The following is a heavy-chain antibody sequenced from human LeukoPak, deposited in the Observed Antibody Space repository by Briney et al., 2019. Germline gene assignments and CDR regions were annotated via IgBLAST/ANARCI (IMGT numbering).Heavy chain of an antibody. CDR3: ARVEVNYYGSGSYTYAFDI. J-gene: IGHJ3*02. CDR2: TIPILGIA. Sequence: SVKVSCKASGGTFSSYAISWVRQAPGQGLEWMGRTIPILGIANYAQKFQGRVTITADKSTSTAYMELSSLRSEDTAVYYCARVEVNYYGSGSYTYAFDIWGQGTMVTVSS. CDR1: GGTFSSYA. V-gene: IGHV1-69*04. D-gene: IGHD3-10*01.